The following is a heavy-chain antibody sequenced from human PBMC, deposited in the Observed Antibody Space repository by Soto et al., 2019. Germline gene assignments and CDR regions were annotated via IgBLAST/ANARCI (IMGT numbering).Heavy chain of an antibody. CDR3: ARSTYFYCSGSYSGWFAP. Sequence: PSETLSLTCAVSGGSISSGGFSWSWIRQSPGKGLEWIGYIYHAGSTFYNPSLKSRVTMSVDRSKNQFSLKLHAVTAADTAVYYCARSTYFYCSGSYSGWFAPRGQGTPVTVSA. CDR2: IYHAGST. CDR1: GGSISSGGFS. V-gene: IGHV4-30-2*06. D-gene: IGHD3-10*01. J-gene: IGHJ5*02.